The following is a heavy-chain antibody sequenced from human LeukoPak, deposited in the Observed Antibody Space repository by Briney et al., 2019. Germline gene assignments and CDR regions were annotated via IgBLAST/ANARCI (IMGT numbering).Heavy chain of an antibody. CDR1: GGSISTYY. Sequence: SETLSLTCTVSGGSISTYYWSWIRQPAGKGLEWIGYIYYSGSTNYNPSLKSRVTISVDTSKNQFSLKLSSVTAADTAVYYCARVRGYYDSSGRNWFDPWGQGTLVTVSS. CDR3: ARVRGYYDSSGRNWFDP. J-gene: IGHJ5*02. CDR2: IYYSGST. D-gene: IGHD3-22*01. V-gene: IGHV4-59*01.